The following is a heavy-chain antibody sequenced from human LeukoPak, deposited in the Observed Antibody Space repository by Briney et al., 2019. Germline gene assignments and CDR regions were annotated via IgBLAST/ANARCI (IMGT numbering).Heavy chain of an antibody. CDR1: GFTFSHYE. V-gene: IGHV3-48*03. Sequence: GGSLRLSCAASGFTFSHYEMTWVRQAPGKGLEWVSFISTSGSTIYYADSVRGRFTISRDNAKNTLYLQMNSLRADDTAVYYCVRSIGGASLDYWGQGTLVTVSS. CDR3: VRSIGGASLDY. J-gene: IGHJ4*02. CDR2: ISTSGSTI. D-gene: IGHD3-16*01.